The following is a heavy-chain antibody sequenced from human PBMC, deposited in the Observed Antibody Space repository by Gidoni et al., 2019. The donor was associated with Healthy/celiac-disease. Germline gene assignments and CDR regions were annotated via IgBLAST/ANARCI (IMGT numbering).Heavy chain of an antibody. CDR1: GYTLTEFS. D-gene: IGHD3-16*02. V-gene: IGHV1-24*01. CDR3: ATYDYVWGSYRYSPLYYCDY. Sequence: QVQLVQSGAEVQKHGASVKVSCTLSGYTLTEFSMHWVRQAPGKGLEWMGGFDPEDGETIYAQKCQGRVTMTEDTSTDTAYMELSRLRSEDTAVYYCATYDYVWGSYRYSPLYYCDYWGQGTLVTVSS. CDR2: FDPEDGET. J-gene: IGHJ4*02.